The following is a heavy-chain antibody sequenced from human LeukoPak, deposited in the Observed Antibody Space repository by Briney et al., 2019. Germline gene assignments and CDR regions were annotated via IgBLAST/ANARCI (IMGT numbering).Heavy chain of an antibody. J-gene: IGHJ6*02. CDR3: ARRPRYSSGWYGGRGGYYYGMDV. V-gene: IGHV4-34*01. CDR1: GGSFSGYY. D-gene: IGHD6-19*01. CDR2: INHSGST. Sequence: PSETLSLTCAVYGGSFSGYYWSWIRQPPGKGLEWIGEINHSGSTNYNPSLKSRVTISVDTSKNRFSLKLSSVTAADTAVYYCARRPRYSSGWYGGRGGYYYGMDVWGQGTTVTVSS.